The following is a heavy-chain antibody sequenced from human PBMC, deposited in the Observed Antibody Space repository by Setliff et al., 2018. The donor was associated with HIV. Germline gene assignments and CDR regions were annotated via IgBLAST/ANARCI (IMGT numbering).Heavy chain of an antibody. CDR1: GFTSSTYE. D-gene: IGHD4-17*01. Sequence: GGSLRLSCVVSGFTSSTYEVNWVRQAPGKGLEWVSVMLNDGRTYYADSVQGRFTISRDNSINILYLQMNSLKTEDTAVYYCARGSTVGTAFDYWGQGTLVTVSS. CDR2: MLNDGRT. CDR3: ARGSTVGTAFDY. V-gene: IGHV3-53*01. J-gene: IGHJ4*02.